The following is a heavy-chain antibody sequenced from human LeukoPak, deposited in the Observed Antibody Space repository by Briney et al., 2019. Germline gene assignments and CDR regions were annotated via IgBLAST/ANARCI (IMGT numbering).Heavy chain of an antibody. Sequence: SETLSLTCAVSGASISSGGYSWTWIRQRPGKNLEWDGYIYYDDRTTYNPSLKSRLTISADRSKNQFSLNLSSVTAADTAVYYCARGDCRGGSCYTGTAWFDTWGQGTRVTVSS. CDR1: GASISSGGYS. V-gene: IGHV4-30-2*01. D-gene: IGHD2-15*01. CDR2: IYYDDRT. CDR3: ARGDCRGGSCYTGTAWFDT. J-gene: IGHJ5*02.